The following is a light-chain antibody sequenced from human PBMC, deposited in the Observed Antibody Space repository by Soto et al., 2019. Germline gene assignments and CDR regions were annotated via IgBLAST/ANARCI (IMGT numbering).Light chain of an antibody. Sequence: QSVLTQPASVSGSPGQSITISCTGTSSDVGSYNLVSWYQQHPGKAPKLMIYEGTKRPSGVSNRFSGSKSGNTASLTISGLQAEDEADYYCFSYAGRSTFVVFGGGTKLTVL. J-gene: IGLJ2*01. CDR3: FSYAGRSTFVV. CDR2: EGT. CDR1: SSDVGSYNL. V-gene: IGLV2-23*03.